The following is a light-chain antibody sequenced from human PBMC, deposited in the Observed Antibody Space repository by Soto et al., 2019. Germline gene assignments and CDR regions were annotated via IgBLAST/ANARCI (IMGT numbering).Light chain of an antibody. V-gene: IGKV3-11*01. Sequence: EIVLTQSPATLSLSPGERATLSCRASQSINRHLAWYRQKPGQAPRLLIYDASNRATGLPARFSGSGTGTDFTLTISSLEPEDFGVYYCQQRSNWPPVTFGGGTKVEIK. J-gene: IGKJ4*01. CDR2: DAS. CDR1: QSINRH. CDR3: QQRSNWPPVT.